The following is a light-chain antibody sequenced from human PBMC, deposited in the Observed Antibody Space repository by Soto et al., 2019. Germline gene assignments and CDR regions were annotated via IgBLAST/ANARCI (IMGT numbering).Light chain of an antibody. J-gene: IGLJ2*01. V-gene: IGLV2-8*01. CDR3: SSYAGSNSVV. Sequence: QSALTQPPSASGSPGQSVTISCTGTSSDVGAYIYVSWYQRHPGEVPKLIIYEVSRRPSGVPYRFSASKSGNTASLTVSGLQAEDEADYYCSSYAGSNSVVFGGGTKLTVL. CDR2: EVS. CDR1: SSDVGAYIY.